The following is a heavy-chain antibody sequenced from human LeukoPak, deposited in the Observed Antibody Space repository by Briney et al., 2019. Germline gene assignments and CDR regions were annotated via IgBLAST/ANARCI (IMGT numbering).Heavy chain of an antibody. Sequence: GGSLRLSCAASGFTFSSYGMHWVRQAPGKGLEWVAFIRYDGSNKYYADSVKGRFTISRDNSKNTLYLQMNSLRAEDTAVYYCAKDRDLYDFWSGYPMDVWGKGTTVTVSS. CDR2: IRYDGSNK. J-gene: IGHJ6*03. D-gene: IGHD3-3*01. CDR3: AKDRDLYDFWSGYPMDV. V-gene: IGHV3-30*02. CDR1: GFTFSSYG.